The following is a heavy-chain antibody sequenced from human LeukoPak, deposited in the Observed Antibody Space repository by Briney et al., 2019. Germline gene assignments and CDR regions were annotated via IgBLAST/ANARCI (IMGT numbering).Heavy chain of an antibody. CDR1: GASISGHY. CDR2: ISYIGST. D-gene: IGHD1-14*01. J-gene: IGHJ3*02. V-gene: IGHV4-59*11. CDR3: ARDHISINALDM. Sequence: SETLSLTCTVSGASISGHYLTWIRHAPGKGLEWIGYISYIGSTNYNPSLKSRVTISVDTSKTLFSLKLRSVTAADTAVYYCARDHISINALDMWGQGTMVTVSS.